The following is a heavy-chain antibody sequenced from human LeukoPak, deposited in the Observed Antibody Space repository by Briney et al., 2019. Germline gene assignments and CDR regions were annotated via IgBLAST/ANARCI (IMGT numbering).Heavy chain of an antibody. J-gene: IGHJ3*02. Sequence: GASVKVSCKASGYTFTDYYLHWVRQAPGQGLEWMGRINPNSGDTVYAQKFRGRVTMSRDTSISTAYMELSRLRSDDTAVYYCAREVIGSSWHTGAVDIWGQGTMVTVSP. V-gene: IGHV1-2*06. CDR1: GYTFTDYY. D-gene: IGHD6-13*01. CDR2: INPNSGDT. CDR3: AREVIGSSWHTGAVDI.